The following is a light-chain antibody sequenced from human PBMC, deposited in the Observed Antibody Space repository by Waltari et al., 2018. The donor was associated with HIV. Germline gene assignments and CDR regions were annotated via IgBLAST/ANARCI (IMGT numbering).Light chain of an antibody. CDR3: NSYAGSNNWV. J-gene: IGLJ3*02. CDR1: SSDVGGSKY. CDR2: EVN. V-gene: IGLV2-8*01. Sequence: QSALTQPPSASGSPGQSVTISCTGTSSDVGGSKYVSRYQQHPGKPPKLMIYEVNKRPSVVPDRFSGSKSPNTAARTVSGLQADDEADYYCNSYAGSNNWVFGGGTKLTVL.